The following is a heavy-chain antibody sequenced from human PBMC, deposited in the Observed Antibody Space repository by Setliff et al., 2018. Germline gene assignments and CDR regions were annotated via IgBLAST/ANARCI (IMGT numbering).Heavy chain of an antibody. J-gene: IGHJ6*03. Sequence: ASVKVSCKTSGYTFTNYGINWVRQAPGQGLEWMGGIIPIFGTANYAQKFQGRVTITRDTSASTAYMELSSLRSEDTAVYYCARDKGYDSSGYYFYYYYYMDVWGKGTTVTVSS. D-gene: IGHD3-22*01. V-gene: IGHV1-69*05. CDR2: IIPIFGTA. CDR3: ARDKGYDSSGYYFYYYYYMDV. CDR1: GYTFTNYG.